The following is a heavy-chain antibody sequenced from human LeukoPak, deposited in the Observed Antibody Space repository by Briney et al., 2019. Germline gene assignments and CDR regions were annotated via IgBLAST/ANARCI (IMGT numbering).Heavy chain of an antibody. CDR3: ARPFSGSYGY. V-gene: IGHV3-66*01. CDR2: IYTDDKT. Sequence: GGSLRLSCAASEFSVSSTYMTWVRQAPGKGLEWVSIIYTDDKTYYADSVKGRFTNSRDNSKNTVYLQMNSLRDEDTAVYYCARPFSGSYGYWGQGTLVTVSS. J-gene: IGHJ4*02. CDR1: EFSVSSTY. D-gene: IGHD1-26*01.